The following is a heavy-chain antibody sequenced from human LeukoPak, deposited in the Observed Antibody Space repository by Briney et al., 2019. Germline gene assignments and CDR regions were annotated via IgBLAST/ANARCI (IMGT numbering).Heavy chain of an antibody. Sequence: GGSLRLSCAGSGFTVSSNYMSWVRQAPGKGLEWVSDTYTGGNTYYADSVKGRFTISRDNSKNTLNLQMNSPRAEDTAVYYCARGLSYSPNWFDPWGQGTLVTVSS. CDR1: GFTVSSNY. D-gene: IGHD1-26*01. CDR2: TYTGGNT. V-gene: IGHV3-66*01. J-gene: IGHJ5*02. CDR3: ARGLSYSPNWFDP.